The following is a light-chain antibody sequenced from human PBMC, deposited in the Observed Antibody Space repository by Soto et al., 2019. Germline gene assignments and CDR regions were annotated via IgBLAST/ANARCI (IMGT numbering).Light chain of an antibody. CDR2: DVA. Sequence: QSALTQPSSVSGSPGQTVTISCTGSSSDVGSSNYMSWYQQHPGEAPKLVIYDVAQRPSGVPDRLSGSRSGKTASLTISGLQPDDEEDYYCCSYAGSDTLIFGSGIKSTS. CDR3: CSYAGSDTLI. CDR1: SSDVGSSNY. V-gene: IGLV2-11*01. J-gene: IGLJ1*01.